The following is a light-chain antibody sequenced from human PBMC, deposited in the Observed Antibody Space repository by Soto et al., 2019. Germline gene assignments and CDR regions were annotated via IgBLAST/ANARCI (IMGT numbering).Light chain of an antibody. V-gene: IGKV1-9*01. J-gene: IGKJ4*01. CDR2: AAS. CDR3: QQVESYPST. Sequence: IQLTQTPSSLSASVEDRVTITCRASQGISSFLAWYQQKPGKAPKLLIYAASSLQSGVPSRFSGSGFGTDFTLTITSLQPEDFATYYCQQVESYPSTFGGGTKVDIK. CDR1: QGISSF.